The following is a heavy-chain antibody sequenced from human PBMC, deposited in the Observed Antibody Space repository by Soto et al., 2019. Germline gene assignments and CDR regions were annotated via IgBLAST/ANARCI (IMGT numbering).Heavy chain of an antibody. CDR1: GFTVSSNY. CDR2: IYSGGST. Sequence: VQLVESGGGLIQPGGSLRLSCAASGFTVSSNYMSWVRQAPGKGLEWVSVIYSGGSTYYADSVKGRFTISRDNSKNTLYLQINSLRAEDTAVYYCAKSRGYSSGWYGSGGAFDYWGQGTLVTVSS. J-gene: IGHJ4*02. D-gene: IGHD6-19*01. V-gene: IGHV3-53*01. CDR3: AKSRGYSSGWYGSGGAFDY.